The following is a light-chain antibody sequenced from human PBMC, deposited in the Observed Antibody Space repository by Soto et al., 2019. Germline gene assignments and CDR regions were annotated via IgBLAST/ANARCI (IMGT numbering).Light chain of an antibody. V-gene: IGKV3-15*01. CDR2: GAS. Sequence: EIVMTQSPATLSVPPGERATLSCRASQSVSSHLAWYHQKPVQAPRLLMYGASTRATGIPDRFSGSGSGAEFTLTISSLQSEDFAVYYCQQHTNWPPWTFGQGTKVEIK. CDR3: QQHTNWPPWT. J-gene: IGKJ1*01. CDR1: QSVSSH.